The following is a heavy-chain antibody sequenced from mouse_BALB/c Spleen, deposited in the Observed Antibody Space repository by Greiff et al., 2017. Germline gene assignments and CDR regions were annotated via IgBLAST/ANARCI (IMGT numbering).Heavy chain of an antibody. CDR1: GYSITSGYY. V-gene: IGHV3-6*02. Sequence: EVKVEESGPGLVKPSQSLSLTCSVTGYSITSGYYWNWIRQFPGNKLEWMGYISYDGSNNYNPSLKNRISITRDTSKNQFFLTLNSVTTEDTATYYCARRSHLDYWGQGTTLTVSS. CDR3: ARRSHLDY. CDR2: ISYDGSN. D-gene: IGHD6-1*01. J-gene: IGHJ2*01.